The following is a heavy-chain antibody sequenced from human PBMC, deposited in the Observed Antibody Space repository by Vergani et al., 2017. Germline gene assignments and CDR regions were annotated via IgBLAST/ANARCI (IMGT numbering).Heavy chain of an antibody. J-gene: IGHJ4*02. Sequence: QVQLVQSGAEVKKPGASVKVSCKASGYTFTSYGISWVRQATGQGLEWMGWISAYNGNTNYAQKLQGRVTMTTDTSTSTAYMELRSLRSEDTAVYYCASIYELASQTYYFDYWGQGTLVTVSS. V-gene: IGHV1-18*04. CDR3: ASIYELASQTYYFDY. CDR1: GYTFTSYG. D-gene: IGHD5-24*01. CDR2: ISAYNGNT.